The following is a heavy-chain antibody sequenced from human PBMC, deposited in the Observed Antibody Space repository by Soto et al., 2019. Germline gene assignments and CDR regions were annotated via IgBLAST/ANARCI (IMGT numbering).Heavy chain of an antibody. V-gene: IGHV1-69*12. CDR3: ARDLDYYDSSAHGDY. CDR2: IIPIFGTA. J-gene: IGHJ4*02. CDR1: GGTFSSYA. D-gene: IGHD3-22*01. Sequence: QVQLVQSGAEVKKPGSSVKVSCKASGGTFSSYAISWVRQAPGQGLEGMGGIIPIFGTANYAQKFQGRVTITADESTSRAYMELSSLRSEDTAVYYCARDLDYYDSSAHGDYWGQGTLVTVSS.